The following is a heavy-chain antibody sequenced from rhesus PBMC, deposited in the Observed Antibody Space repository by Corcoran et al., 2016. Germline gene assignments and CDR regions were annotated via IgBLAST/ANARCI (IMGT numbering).Heavy chain of an antibody. J-gene: IGHJ4*01. D-gene: IGHD3-3*01. Sequence: EVQLVQSGAEGKRPGESLKISCKTSGYSFTSYWISWVLQMPGKGLEWVGAIDPSDSDTRYSPSVQGQVTISADKSISTTYLQWSSLKASDTATYYCAKLYNIWTGISFDYWGQGVLVTVSS. V-gene: IGHV5-2*01. CDR1: GYSFTSYW. CDR3: AKLYNIWTGISFDY. CDR2: IDPSDSDT.